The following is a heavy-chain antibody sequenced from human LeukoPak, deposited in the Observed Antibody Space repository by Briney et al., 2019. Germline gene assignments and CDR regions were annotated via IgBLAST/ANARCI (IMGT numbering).Heavy chain of an antibody. V-gene: IGHV3-30*02. J-gene: IGHJ6*03. CDR3: AKAPVQLELNYYYYYMDV. CDR1: GFTFTSYG. CDR2: IRYDATNE. D-gene: IGHD1-1*01. Sequence: GGSLRLSCTASGFTFTSYGVHWVRQAPGKGLEWVAFIRYDATNEYYADSVKGRFTISRDNSKNTLYLQMNSLRAEDTAVYYCAKAPVQLELNYYYYYMDVWGKGTTVTVSS.